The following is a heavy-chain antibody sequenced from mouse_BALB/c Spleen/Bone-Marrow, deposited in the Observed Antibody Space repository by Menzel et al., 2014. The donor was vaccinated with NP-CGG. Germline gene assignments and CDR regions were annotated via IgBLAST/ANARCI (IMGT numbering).Heavy chain of an antibody. V-gene: IGHV5-12*02. CDR2: ISNGGGST. J-gene: IGHJ4*01. CDR3: AIRTVSPMDY. D-gene: IGHD6-2*01. CDR1: GFTFSDYY. Sequence: EVHLVESGGGLVQPGGSLKLSCATSGFTFSDYYMYWVRQTPEKRLEWVAYISNGGGSTYYPDTVKGRFTISRDNAKNTLYLQMSRLKSEYKAMSYCAIRTVSPMDYWGQGTSVTVPS.